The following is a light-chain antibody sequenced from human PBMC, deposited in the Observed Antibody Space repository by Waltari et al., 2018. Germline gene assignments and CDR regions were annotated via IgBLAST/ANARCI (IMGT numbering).Light chain of an antibody. V-gene: IGKV3-20*01. J-gene: IGKJ1*01. Sequence: EVVLTQSPGTLSLSLGARATVSCRASRSVSRALAWYQQRPGQAPRLLIYGASTRATGVPDRFRGSGSGTDFILTISRLEADDFAVYYCQHDLRLPVTFGQGTTVEI. CDR2: GAS. CDR1: RSVSRA. CDR3: QHDLRLPVT.